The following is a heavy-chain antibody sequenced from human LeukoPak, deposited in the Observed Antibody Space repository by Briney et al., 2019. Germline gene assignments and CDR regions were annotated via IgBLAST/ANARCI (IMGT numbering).Heavy chain of an antibody. J-gene: IGHJ4*02. V-gene: IGHV4-4*02. CDR2: IYHSGST. CDR1: GGSISSSNW. D-gene: IGHD2-2*01. CDR3: ARAGQGYCTSASCYLPLDY. Sequence: SGTLSLTCAVSGGSISSSNWWSWVRQPPGKGLEWIGQIYHSGSTNYNPSLKSRVAISVDKSKNQFSLNLNSVTAAATAVYYCARAGQGYCTSASCYLPLDYWGQGTLVTVSS.